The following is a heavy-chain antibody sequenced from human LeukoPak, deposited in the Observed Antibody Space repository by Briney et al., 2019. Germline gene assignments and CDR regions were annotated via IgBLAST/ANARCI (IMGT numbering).Heavy chain of an antibody. V-gene: IGHV2-5*01. D-gene: IGHD3-9*01. CDR2: IYWNDDK. CDR1: GFSLSTSGVG. CDR3: AHRLDWLFRDAFDI. Sequence: SGPTLVKPTQTLTLTFTFSGFSLSTSGVGVGWIRQPPGKALEWRALIYWNDDKRYSPSLKSRLTITKDTSKNQVVLTMTNMSPVDTTTYYCAHRLDWLFRDAFDIWGQGTMVTASS. J-gene: IGHJ3*02.